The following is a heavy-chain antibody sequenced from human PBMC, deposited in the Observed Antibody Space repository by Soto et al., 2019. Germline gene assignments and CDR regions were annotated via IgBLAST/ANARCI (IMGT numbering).Heavy chain of an antibody. Sequence: QITLKESGPPLVKPTQTLTLTCTFSGFSLSTSGLGVGWIRQPPGKALEWLAIIYWDDEKRYSPSLKTRLTVTKDASKNQVVLTMNNVDPVDTATYYFEHRAYFDSGKKFDYVGEGPLVSVSS. J-gene: IGHJ4*02. V-gene: IGHV2-5*02. D-gene: IGHD3-10*01. CDR2: IYWDDEK. CDR1: GFSLSTSGLG. CDR3: EHRAYFDSGKKFDY.